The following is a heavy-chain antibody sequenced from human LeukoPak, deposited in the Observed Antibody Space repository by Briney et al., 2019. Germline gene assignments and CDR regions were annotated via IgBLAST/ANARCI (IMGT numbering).Heavy chain of an antibody. D-gene: IGHD6-13*01. J-gene: IGHJ4*02. Sequence: GGSLRLSCAASGFTFTNYNMNWVRQPPGKGLEWVSYISSSNSLIYYADSVKGRFAISRDNAKNSLHLQMNSLRAEDTAIYYCARDFEAAGEDYWGQGTLVTVSS. CDR2: ISSSNSLI. CDR3: ARDFEAAGEDY. V-gene: IGHV3-48*01. CDR1: GFTFTNYN.